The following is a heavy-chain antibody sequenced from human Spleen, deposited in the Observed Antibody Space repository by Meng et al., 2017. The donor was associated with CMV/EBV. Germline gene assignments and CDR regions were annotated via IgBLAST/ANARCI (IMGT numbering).Heavy chain of an antibody. V-gene: IGHV3-21*01. CDR2: VSGLGTII. J-gene: IGHJ4*02. Sequence: LSLTCAASGFIFTDYTVNWVRQAPGKGLEWLSSVSGLGTIIYYTDSVKGRFTISRDNAKNSVHLQMNSLRAEDTAVYYCARDFHNSDYWGQGTVVTVSS. CDR3: ARDFHNSDY. CDR1: GFIFTDYT. D-gene: IGHD1-1*01.